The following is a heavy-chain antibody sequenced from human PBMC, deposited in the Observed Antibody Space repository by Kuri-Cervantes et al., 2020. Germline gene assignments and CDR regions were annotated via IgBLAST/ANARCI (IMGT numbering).Heavy chain of an antibody. V-gene: IGHV3-21*01. J-gene: IGHJ3*02. CDR3: ARYPNDNVVVPGASRHDAFDI. CDR1: GFTFSSYS. CDR2: ISSSSSYI. D-gene: IGHD2-2*01. Sequence: GESLKISCAASGFTFSSYSMNWVRQAPGKGLEWVSSISSSSSYIYYADSVKGRFTISRDNAKNSLYLQMNSLRAEDTAVYYCARYPNDNVVVPGASRHDAFDIWGQGTMVTVSS.